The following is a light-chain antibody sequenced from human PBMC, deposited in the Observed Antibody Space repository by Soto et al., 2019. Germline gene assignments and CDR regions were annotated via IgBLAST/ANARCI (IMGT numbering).Light chain of an antibody. J-gene: IGKJ1*01. CDR1: RSLTTW. CDR3: QQYNSYQGT. V-gene: IGKV1-5*01. CDR2: DAS. Sequence: DIQMTQSPSTLSASVGDRVTITGRASRSLTTWLAWYQQKPGKAPKLLISDASNLEGGVPSRFSGSGSGTEFTLTISSLQPDDFATYYCQQYNSYQGTFGQGTKVEIK.